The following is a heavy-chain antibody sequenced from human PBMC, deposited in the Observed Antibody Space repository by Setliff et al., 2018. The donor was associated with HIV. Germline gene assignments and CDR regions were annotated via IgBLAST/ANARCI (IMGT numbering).Heavy chain of an antibody. V-gene: IGHV4-59*12. CDR3: TREGSYYDRTGCWPVFDD. J-gene: IGHJ4*02. Sequence: SETLSLTCTVSGGSISNYYWSWIRQPPGKGLEWVGFIYHSGTTYYNPSLKDRVTMSVDTFANQFSLKLTSVTAADTAVYFCTREGSYYDRTGCWPVFDDWGQGTLVTVSS. D-gene: IGHD3-22*01. CDR2: IYHSGTT. CDR1: GGSISNYY.